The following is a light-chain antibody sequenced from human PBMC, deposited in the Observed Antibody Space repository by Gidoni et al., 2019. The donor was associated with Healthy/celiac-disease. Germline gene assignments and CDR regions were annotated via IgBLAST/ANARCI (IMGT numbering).Light chain of an antibody. CDR2: KAS. CDR3: QQYNSYWT. Sequence: DIQMTQSPSTLSASVGDRVTITCRANQSISSWLAWYQQKPGKAPKLLIYKASSLESGVPSRFSGSGSGTEFTLTISSLQPDDFATYYCQQYNSYWTFGQGTK. J-gene: IGKJ1*01. V-gene: IGKV1-5*03. CDR1: QSISSW.